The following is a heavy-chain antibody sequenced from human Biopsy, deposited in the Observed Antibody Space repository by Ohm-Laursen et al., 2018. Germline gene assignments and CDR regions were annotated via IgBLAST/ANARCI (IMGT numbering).Heavy chain of an antibody. D-gene: IGHD5-12*01. CDR1: VGSFSGYY. J-gene: IGHJ4*02. CDR2: IFYSANT. CDR3: ARLGSGDYFPTFFDF. V-gene: IGHV4-34*09. Sequence: TLSLTCAVYVGSFSGYYWSWIRQPPGKGLEWIGNIFYSANTYYNPSLKSRVTISVDTSKNQFSLKLSSVTAADTAVYYCARLGSGDYFPTFFDFWGQGALVTVSS.